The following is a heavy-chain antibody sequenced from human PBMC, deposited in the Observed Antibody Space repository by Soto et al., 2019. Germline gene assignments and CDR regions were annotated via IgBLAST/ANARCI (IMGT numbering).Heavy chain of an antibody. CDR2: INQSGST. D-gene: IGHD3-3*01. Sequence: PSETLSLTCAVYGGSFSGYYWSWIRQPPGKGLEWIGEINQSGSTNYNPSLKSRVTISVDTSKNQFSLKLSSVTAADTAVYYCARSPHLYYDFWSGYYVPYGMDVWGQGTTVTVSS. V-gene: IGHV4-34*01. CDR1: GGSFSGYY. J-gene: IGHJ6*02. CDR3: ARSPHLYYDFWSGYYVPYGMDV.